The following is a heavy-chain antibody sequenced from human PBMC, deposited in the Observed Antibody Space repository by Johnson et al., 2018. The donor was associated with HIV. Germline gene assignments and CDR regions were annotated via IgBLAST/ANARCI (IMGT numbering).Heavy chain of an antibody. CDR1: GFTFSSYG. V-gene: IGHV3-30*03. J-gene: IGHJ3*02. D-gene: IGHD3-16*01. CDR3: ARGTPGGGHTVDDAFDI. Sequence: QMLLVESGGGVVQPGRSLRLSCAASGFTFSSYGMHWVRQAPGKGLEWVAVISYDGSNKYYADSVKGRFTISRDNSKNTLYLQMNSLRAEDTAVYYCARGTPGGGHTVDDAFDIWGQGTMVTVSS. CDR2: ISYDGSNK.